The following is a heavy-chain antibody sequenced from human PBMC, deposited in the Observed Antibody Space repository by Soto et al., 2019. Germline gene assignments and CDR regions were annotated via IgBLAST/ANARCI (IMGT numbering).Heavy chain of an antibody. J-gene: IGHJ4*02. CDR1: GYTFTSYA. D-gene: IGHD6-19*01. CDR2: INASNGNT. CDR3: ARVARGWWLVHFDY. V-gene: IGHV1-3*01. Sequence: QVQLVQSGAEVKKPGASVKVSCKASGYTFTSYAMHWVRQAPGQRLEWMGWINASNGNTKYSQKFQGRVTITRDTSASTAYMELSSLRSEDTAVYYCARVARGWWLVHFDYWGQGTLVTVSS.